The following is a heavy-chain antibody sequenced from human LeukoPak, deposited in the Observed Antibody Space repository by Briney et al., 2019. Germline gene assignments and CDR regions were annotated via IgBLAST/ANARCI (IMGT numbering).Heavy chain of an antibody. CDR1: GFTFSSYS. D-gene: IGHD5-24*01. V-gene: IGHV3-21*01. Sequence: PGGSLRLSCAASGFTFSSYSMSWVRQAPGKGLEWVSSISSSGSFISYADSVEGRFTISRDNAKNSLYLQMNSLRAEDTAVYYCARGLDGYKVDYWGQGTLVTVSS. CDR2: ISSSGSFI. CDR3: ARGLDGYKVDY. J-gene: IGHJ4*02.